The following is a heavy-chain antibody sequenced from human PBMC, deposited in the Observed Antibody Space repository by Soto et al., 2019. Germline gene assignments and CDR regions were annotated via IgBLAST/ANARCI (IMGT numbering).Heavy chain of an antibody. CDR2: TYWDDEK. CDR3: AHFRGGGNSPLGDY. D-gene: IGHD2-21*02. Sequence: QITLKESGPTLVKPTQTLTLTCTFSGFSLTTSEVGVGWLRQPPGKALEWLAITYWDDEKRYSASLKSRLTITKDTSRNQVVLTMTSMDPVDTGTYYCAHFRGGGNSPLGDYWGQGTLVTVSS. V-gene: IGHV2-5*02. CDR1: GFSLTTSEVG. J-gene: IGHJ4*02.